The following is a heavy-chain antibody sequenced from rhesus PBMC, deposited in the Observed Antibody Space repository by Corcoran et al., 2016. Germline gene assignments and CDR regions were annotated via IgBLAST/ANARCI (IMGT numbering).Heavy chain of an antibody. CDR2: IDGSFGTT. Sequence: QVQLQESGPGLVTPSETLSLICIVSGDSIRANWWSWIRQPPGEGLEWIGEIDGSFGTTNYSPSLKSRVTISKDASRNQLSLKVTSVTAADTAVYYCARDPATGYFDFWGQGVLVPVSS. J-gene: IGHJ4*01. V-gene: IGHV4-80*01. D-gene: IGHD6-31*01. CDR1: GDSIRANW. CDR3: ARDPATGYFDF.